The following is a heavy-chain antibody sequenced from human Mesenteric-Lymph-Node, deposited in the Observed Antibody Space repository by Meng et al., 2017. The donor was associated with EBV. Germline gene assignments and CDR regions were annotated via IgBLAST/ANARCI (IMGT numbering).Heavy chain of an antibody. V-gene: IGHV4-4*02. D-gene: IGHD6-19*01. CDR3: ARVNEGQWLVRGAFDY. CDR1: GGSISTSHW. J-gene: IGHJ4*02. Sequence: QVALQESGPGLVKPSGPLSPTCAVSGGSISTSHWWSWVRQPAGKGLEWIGEIYHRGSTNYNPSLTSRVTISVDESKNEFSLSLTSVTAADTAVYFCARVNEGQWLVRGAFDYWGQGTLVTVSS. CDR2: IYHRGST.